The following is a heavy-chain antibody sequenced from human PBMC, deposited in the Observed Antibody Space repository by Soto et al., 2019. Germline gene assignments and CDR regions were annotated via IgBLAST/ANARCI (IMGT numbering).Heavy chain of an antibody. V-gene: IGHV4-30-4*01. CDR3: ARSPKGLGNFDY. CDR2: IHYSGST. CDR1: GGSISSGGAYY. J-gene: IGHJ4*02. Sequence: QVQLQESGPGLVKPSQTLSLTCAVSGGSISSGGAYYWSWIRQSPGKGLEWIAYIHYSGSTYYNSSLKSRVTMSVDTAKNQFSLKVSSVTAADTAVYYCARSPKGLGNFDYWGQGTLVNVSS. D-gene: IGHD3-10*01.